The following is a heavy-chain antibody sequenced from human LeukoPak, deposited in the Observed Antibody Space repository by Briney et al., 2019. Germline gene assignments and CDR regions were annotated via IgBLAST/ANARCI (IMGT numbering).Heavy chain of an antibody. CDR3: ARGHGYNLHHWFDP. D-gene: IGHD5-24*01. CDR2: IMPIFGTG. J-gene: IGHJ5*02. CDR1: GGTFSSCA. V-gene: IGHV1-69*13. Sequence: GASVKVSCKASGGTFSSCAGSWVRQAPGQGLEWMGGIMPIFGTGNYAQKFQGRVTITVDEATSTAHMELSSLSSEHTAVYYCARGHGYNLHHWFDPWGQGTLVTVSS.